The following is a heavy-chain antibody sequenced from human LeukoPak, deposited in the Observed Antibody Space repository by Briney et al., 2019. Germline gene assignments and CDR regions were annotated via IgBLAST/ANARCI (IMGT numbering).Heavy chain of an antibody. D-gene: IGHD6-19*01. Sequence: GGSLRLSCAASGFTFSSYAMSWVRQAPGKGLEWVSSISSSSSYIYYADSVKGRFTISRDNAKNSLYLQMNSLRAEDTAVYYCARDRVEDSSGWYGAVGYWGQGTLVTVSS. CDR2: ISSSSSYI. J-gene: IGHJ4*02. V-gene: IGHV3-21*01. CDR1: GFTFSSYA. CDR3: ARDRVEDSSGWYGAVGY.